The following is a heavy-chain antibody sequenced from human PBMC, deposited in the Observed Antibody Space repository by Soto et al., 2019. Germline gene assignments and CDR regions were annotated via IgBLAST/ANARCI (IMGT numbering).Heavy chain of an antibody. V-gene: IGHV3-33*01. Sequence: ESGGGVVQPGKSLRLSCAASGFTFSTYGMHWVRQAPGKGLEWVAVIWYDGSNKYHGDSLKGRFTISRDNSKNTLYLQINNLRAEDTAVYYCGRDGALGDTAVVYSWGQGTLVTVSS. CDR2: IWYDGSNK. J-gene: IGHJ4*02. D-gene: IGHD5-18*01. CDR3: GRDGALGDTAVVYS. CDR1: GFTFSTYG.